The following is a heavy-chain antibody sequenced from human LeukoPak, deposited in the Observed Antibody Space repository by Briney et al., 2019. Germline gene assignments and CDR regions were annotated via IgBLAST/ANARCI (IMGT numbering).Heavy chain of an antibody. CDR1: GGSISSYY. V-gene: IGHV4-59*01. CDR3: ARTKYSSSFYYYYMDV. CDR2: IYYSGST. Sequence: PSETLSLTCTVSGGSISSYYWSWIRQPPGKGLEWIGYIYYSGSTNYNPSLKSRVTISVDTSKNQFSLKLSSVTAADTAVYYCARTKYSSSFYYYYMDVWGKGTTVTVSS. D-gene: IGHD6-6*01. J-gene: IGHJ6*03.